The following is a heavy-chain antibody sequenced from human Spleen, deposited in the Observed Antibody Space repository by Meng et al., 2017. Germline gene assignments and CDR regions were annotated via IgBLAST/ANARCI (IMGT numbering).Heavy chain of an antibody. CDR1: GGSFSDYY. J-gene: IGHJ6*02. CDR2: INHRGST. CDR3: ARGGSGSYWVGYFYYGMDV. D-gene: IGHD1-26*01. Sequence: SETLSLTCAVYGGSFSDYYWSWIRQSPGKGLQWIGEINHRGSTTYNPSLKSRVTMSLDTSENQFSLELTSVTAADTAVYHCARGGSGSYWVGYFYYGMDVWGQGTTVTVSS. V-gene: IGHV4-34*01.